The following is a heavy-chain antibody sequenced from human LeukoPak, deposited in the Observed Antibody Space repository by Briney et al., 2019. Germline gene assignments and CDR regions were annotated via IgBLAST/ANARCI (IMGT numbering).Heavy chain of an antibody. V-gene: IGHV1-18*01. D-gene: IGHD3-22*01. CDR3: ARASTRDSSGYSYVRFDY. Sequence: ASVKVSCKASGYTFTSYGISWVRQAPGQGLEWMGWISAYNGNTNYAQKLQGRVTMTTDTSTSTAYMELRSLRSDDTAVYYCARASTRDSSGYSYVRFDYWGQGTLDTVSS. CDR1: GYTFTSYG. CDR2: ISAYNGNT. J-gene: IGHJ4*02.